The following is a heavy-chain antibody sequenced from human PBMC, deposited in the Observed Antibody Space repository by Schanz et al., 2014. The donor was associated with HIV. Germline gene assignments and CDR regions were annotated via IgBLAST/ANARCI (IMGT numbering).Heavy chain of an antibody. CDR3: TRGRFLERGGMDV. J-gene: IGHJ6*02. CDR1: GFTITSYG. V-gene: IGHV3-33*08. Sequence: VQLLESGGGLVQPGGSLRLSCAVSGFTITSYGMSWVRQAPGKGLEWVAVIWFDGRNKYYGDSVKGRFMISRDNSNNTLYLQMNSLRAEDTAVYFCTRGRFLERGGMDVWGQGTAVTVSS. CDR2: IWFDGRNK. D-gene: IGHD3-3*01.